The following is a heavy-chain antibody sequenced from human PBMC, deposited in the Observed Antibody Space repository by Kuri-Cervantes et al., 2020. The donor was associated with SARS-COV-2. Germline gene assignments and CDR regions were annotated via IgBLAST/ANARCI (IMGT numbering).Heavy chain of an antibody. CDR2: IYYSGST. J-gene: IGHJ5*02. D-gene: IGHD6-6*01. Sequence: SETLSLTCTVSGGSISSGGYYWSWIRQHPGKGLEWIGYIYYSGSTYYNPSLKSRVTISVDTSKNQFSLKLSSVTAADTAVYYCARGVAARPVLSVGWFDPWGQGILVTVSS. CDR1: GGSISSGGYY. V-gene: IGHV4-31*03. CDR3: ARGVAARPVLSVGWFDP.